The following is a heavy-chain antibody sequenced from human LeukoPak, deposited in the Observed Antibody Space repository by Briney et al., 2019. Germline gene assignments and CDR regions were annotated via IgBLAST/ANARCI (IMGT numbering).Heavy chain of an antibody. Sequence: ASVKVSCKASGYTFTSYYMHWVLQAPGQGLEWMGIINPSGGSTSYAQKFQGRVTMTRDTSTSTVYMELSSLRSEDTAVYYCAFMVRGVASFDYWGQGTLVTVSS. D-gene: IGHD3-10*01. J-gene: IGHJ4*02. CDR2: INPSGGST. CDR1: GYTFTSYY. V-gene: IGHV1-46*01. CDR3: AFMVRGVASFDY.